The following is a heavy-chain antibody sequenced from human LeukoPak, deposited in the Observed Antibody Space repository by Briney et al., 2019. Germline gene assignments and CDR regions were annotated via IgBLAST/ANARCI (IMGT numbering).Heavy chain of an antibody. J-gene: IGHJ3*02. CDR1: GFIFSDYW. CDR2: VNSDGSAP. D-gene: IGHD3-3*01. CDR3: ARDRVFGVVIGGYAFDI. V-gene: IGHV3-74*03. Sequence: GGSLRLSCAASGFIFSDYWMHWVRHTPEKGLMWVSKVNSDGSAPQYAESVKGRFTISRDNAKNSLYLQMNSLRAEDTAVYYCARDRVFGVVIGGYAFDIWGQGTMVTVSS.